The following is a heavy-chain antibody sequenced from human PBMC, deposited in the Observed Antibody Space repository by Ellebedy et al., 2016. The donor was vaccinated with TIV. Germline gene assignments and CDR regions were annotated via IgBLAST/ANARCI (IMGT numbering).Heavy chain of an antibody. V-gene: IGHV3-33*06. CDR2: IWYDGSNK. CDR3: AKGITAAVVEGSLFDP. D-gene: IGHD6-13*01. Sequence: GGSLRLXXAASGFTFGSYGMHWVRQAPGKGLEWVAVIWYDGSNKYYADSVKGRFTISRDNSKNTLYLQMNSLRVEDTAVYYCAKGITAAVVEGSLFDPWGQGTLVTVSS. J-gene: IGHJ5*02. CDR1: GFTFGSYG.